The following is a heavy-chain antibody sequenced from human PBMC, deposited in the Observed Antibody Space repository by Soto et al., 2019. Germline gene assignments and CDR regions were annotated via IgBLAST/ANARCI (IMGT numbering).Heavy chain of an antibody. CDR2: INHSGST. J-gene: IGHJ5*02. CDR3: ASSSGWTWGRWFDP. CDR1: GGSFSGYY. Sequence: SETLSLTCAVYGGSFSGYYWSWIRQPPGKGLEWIGEINHSGSTNYNPSLKSRVTISVDTSKNQFSLKLSSVTAAATAVYYCASSSGWTWGRWFDPWGQGTLVTVSS. D-gene: IGHD6-19*01. V-gene: IGHV4-34*01.